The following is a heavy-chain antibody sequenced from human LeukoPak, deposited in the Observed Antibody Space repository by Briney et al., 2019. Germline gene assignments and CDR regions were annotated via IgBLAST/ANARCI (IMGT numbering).Heavy chain of an antibody. Sequence: PSETLSLTCTVSGGSISSYYWSWIRQPPGKGLEWIGYIYYSGSTNYNPSLKSRVTISVDTSKNQFSLKLSSVTAADTAVYYCVSQYSSSWYPFDYWGQGTLVTVSS. CDR2: IYYSGST. D-gene: IGHD6-13*01. CDR1: GGSISSYY. CDR3: VSQYSSSWYPFDY. J-gene: IGHJ4*02. V-gene: IGHV4-59*08.